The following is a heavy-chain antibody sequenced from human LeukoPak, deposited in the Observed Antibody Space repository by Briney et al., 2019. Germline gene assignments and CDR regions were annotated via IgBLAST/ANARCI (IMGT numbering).Heavy chain of an antibody. CDR1: GFTFTNYA. J-gene: IGHJ4*02. CDR2: ISGSGGST. V-gene: IGHV3-23*01. CDR3: VGYYDSSGMDLFNY. D-gene: IGHD3-22*01. Sequence: GGSLRLSCAASGFTFTNYAMTWVRQAPGKGLEWVSSISGSGGSTYSADSVKGRFTISRDNSKDTLYLQMSSLRAEDTAAYYCVGYYDSSGMDLFNYWGQGTLVTVSS.